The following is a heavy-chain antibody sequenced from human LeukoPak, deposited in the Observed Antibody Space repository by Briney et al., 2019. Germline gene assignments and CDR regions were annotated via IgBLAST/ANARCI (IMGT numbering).Heavy chain of an antibody. CDR2: ISSNGGST. CDR1: GFTFSSYA. D-gene: IGHD2-8*02. CDR3: AREMYCGGPWWFGP. V-gene: IGHV3-64*01. J-gene: IGHJ5*02. Sequence: GGSLRLSCAASGFTFSSYAMHWVRQAPGKGLEYVSAISSNGGSTYYANSVKGRFTISRDNSKNTLYLQMGSLRAEDMAVYYCAREMYCGGPWWFGPWGQGTLVTVSS.